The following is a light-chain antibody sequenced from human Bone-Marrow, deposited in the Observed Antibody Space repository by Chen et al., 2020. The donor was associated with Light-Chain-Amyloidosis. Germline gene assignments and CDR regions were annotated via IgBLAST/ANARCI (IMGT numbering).Light chain of an antibody. V-gene: IGLV1-47*01. CDR2: RNN. CDR1: SSNIGSNY. J-gene: IGLJ3*02. Sequence: QSVLPQPPSASGPPGHRVTIPCSGSSSNIGSNYVYWYQQLPGTAPKLLLYRNNQRPSGVPDRFSGSKSGTSASLAISGLRSEDEADYYCAAWDDSLSGWLFGGGTKLTVL. CDR3: AAWDDSLSGWL.